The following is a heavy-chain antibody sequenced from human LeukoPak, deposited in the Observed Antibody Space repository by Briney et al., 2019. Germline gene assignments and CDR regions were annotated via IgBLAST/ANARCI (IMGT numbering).Heavy chain of an antibody. V-gene: IGHV4-34*01. D-gene: IGHD6-19*01. CDR2: INHSGST. CDR3: ARLYDSGWYLDY. Sequence: SETLSLTCAVYGGSFSGYYWSWIRQPPGKGLEWIGEINHSGSTNYNPSLKSRVTISEDTSKNQFSLKLSSVTAADTAVYYCARLYDSGWYLDYWGQGTLVTVSS. J-gene: IGHJ4*02. CDR1: GGSFSGYY.